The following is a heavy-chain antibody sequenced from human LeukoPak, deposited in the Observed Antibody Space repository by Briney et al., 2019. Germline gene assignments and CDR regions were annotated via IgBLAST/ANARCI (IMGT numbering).Heavy chain of an antibody. CDR1: GFTFSNFG. J-gene: IGHJ4*02. D-gene: IGHD2-2*01. V-gene: IGHV3-30*02. Sequence: GGSLTLSCEASGFTFSNFGSHWARQAPGKGLEWVTFMRFDGSKENYADSLMVRYTIHRDNSRNTLYLHMNNLRPDDTAVYYCANEPLDRYQRLGYYFDFGRQGTLVTVSS. CDR3: ANEPLDRYQRLGYYFDF. CDR2: MRFDGSKE.